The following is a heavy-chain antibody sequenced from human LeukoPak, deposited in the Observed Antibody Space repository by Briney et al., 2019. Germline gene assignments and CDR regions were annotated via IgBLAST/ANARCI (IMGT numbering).Heavy chain of an antibody. D-gene: IGHD5-12*01. CDR2: IHSSGDT. V-gene: IGHV4-38-2*02. CDR3: ARDLGYSGFDWAP. J-gene: IGHJ5*02. Sequence: SATLSLTCTVSGYSISSGYYWGWIRQPPGKRLEWVGSIHSSGDTYYNPTLKSRVTISVDTSKNQFSLNLTSVTAADAAVYYCARDLGYSGFDWAPWGQGTLVTVSS. CDR1: GYSISSGYY.